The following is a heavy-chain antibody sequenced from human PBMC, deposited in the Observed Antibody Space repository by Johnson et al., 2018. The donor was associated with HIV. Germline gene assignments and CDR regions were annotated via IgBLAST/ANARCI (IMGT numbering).Heavy chain of an antibody. CDR3: STGDIVVAVAAMLLPLHDAFDL. CDR2: ISHDGTTT. V-gene: IGHV3-30*04. D-gene: IGHD2-15*01. Sequence: QVQLVESGGGVVQPGGSLRLSCAASGFTFSSYAMHWARQAPGKGLEWVSLISHDGTTTAYADSVKGRYTISRDISTNTVYLQMNSLSPEDTAVYYCSTGDIVVAVAAMLLPLHDAFDLWGQGTMVTVSS. CDR1: GFTFSSYA. J-gene: IGHJ3*01.